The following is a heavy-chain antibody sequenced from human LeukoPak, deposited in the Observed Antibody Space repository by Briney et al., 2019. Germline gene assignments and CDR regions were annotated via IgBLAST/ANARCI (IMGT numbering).Heavy chain of an antibody. CDR3: ARGITMIVVVPGY. CDR2: IIPKYSAS. D-gene: IGHD3-22*01. J-gene: IGHJ4*02. CDR1: GGSFSDYP. V-gene: IGHV1-69*13. Sequence: GASVKVSCKASGGSFSDYPINWVRQAPGQGLEWLGGIIPKYSASNYAQAFQGRVTITADESTNTVYMEMSGLRPDDTAVYYCARGITMIVVVPGYWGQGTLVTVSS.